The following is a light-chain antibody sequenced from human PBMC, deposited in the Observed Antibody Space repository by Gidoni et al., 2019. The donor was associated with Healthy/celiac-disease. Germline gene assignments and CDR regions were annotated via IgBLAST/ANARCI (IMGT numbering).Light chain of an antibody. CDR3: QQSYSTPLT. J-gene: IGKJ4*01. CDR2: AAS. V-gene: IGKV1-39*01. CDR1: QSISSY. Sequence: DLQMTQSPSSLSASGGDRVTSTCRASQSISSYLNWYQQKPGKAPKLLIYAASSLQSGVPSRFSGSGSGTDFTLTISSLQPEDFATYYCQQSYSTPLTFGGGTKVEIK.